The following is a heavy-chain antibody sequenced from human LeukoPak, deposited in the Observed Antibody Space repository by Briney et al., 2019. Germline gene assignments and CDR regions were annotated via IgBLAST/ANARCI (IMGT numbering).Heavy chain of an antibody. CDR2: ISADGGGT. D-gene: IGHD6-19*01. CDR1: GFTFSDYY. V-gene: IGHV3-43*02. J-gene: IGHJ4*02. CDR3: ATSEIGYTSGPYHPDC. Sequence: GGSLRLSCAASGFTFSDYYMSWIRQAPGKGLEWVSLISADGGGTYYADSVKGRFTISRDNSKNSLYLQMISLRTEDSALYYCATSEIGYTSGPYHPDCWGQGTLVTVSS.